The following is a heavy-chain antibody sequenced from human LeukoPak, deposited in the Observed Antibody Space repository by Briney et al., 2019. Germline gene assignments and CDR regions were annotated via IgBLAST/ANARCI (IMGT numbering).Heavy chain of an antibody. CDR1: GFTFDDYA. J-gene: IGHJ4*02. Sequence: QPGGSLRLSCAATGFTFDDYAMHWVRQAPGKGLEWVSLISGDGGSIYYADSVKGRFTISRDNSKNSLYLQMNSLRAEDTAVYYCARDLGTRPYDSSGFPPDYWGQGTLVTVSS. CDR3: ARDLGTRPYDSSGFPPDY. V-gene: IGHV3-43*02. D-gene: IGHD3-22*01. CDR2: ISGDGGSI.